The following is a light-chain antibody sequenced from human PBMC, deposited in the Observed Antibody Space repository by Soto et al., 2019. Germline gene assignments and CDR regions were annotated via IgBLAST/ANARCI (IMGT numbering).Light chain of an antibody. Sequence: EILMTQSPTIPSVSPGERATLSGRASQSVSSKLAWYQQKPGQAPRLLIYGASDRATGIPARFSGSGSGTDFILTIRRLEPEDFAIYSCQQRSNRITFGQGTRLEIK. CDR1: QSVSSK. CDR3: QQRSNRIT. J-gene: IGKJ5*01. V-gene: IGKV3-11*01. CDR2: GAS.